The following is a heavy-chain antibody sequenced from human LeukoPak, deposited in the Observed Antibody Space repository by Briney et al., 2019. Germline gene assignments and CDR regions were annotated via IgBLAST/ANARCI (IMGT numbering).Heavy chain of an antibody. CDR2: VSGSGDST. J-gene: IGHJ4*02. Sequence: AGSLRLSCAASGFTFSSYAMSWVRQAPGKGLEWVSTVSGSGDSTYYADSVKGRFTLSRDNSKNTLSLQMNSLRAEDTALYYCAKSYNYGSGSYYNHFDSWGQGTLVTVSS. D-gene: IGHD3-10*01. CDR3: AKSYNYGSGSYYNHFDS. CDR1: GFTFSSYA. V-gene: IGHV3-23*01.